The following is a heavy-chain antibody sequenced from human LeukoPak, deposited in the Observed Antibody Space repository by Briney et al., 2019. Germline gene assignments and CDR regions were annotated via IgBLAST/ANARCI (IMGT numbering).Heavy chain of an antibody. J-gene: IGHJ5*02. D-gene: IGHD2-2*01. Sequence: GGSLRLSCAASGFTFASYVMSWVRQAPGKGLEWVSTISVSGDSAYYTDSVKGRFTISRDNSKNTLYLQMNSLRAEDTAVYLCARGKYCSSTGCYFMDYWFDPWGQGTLVTVSS. CDR2: ISVSGDSA. CDR1: GFTFASYV. V-gene: IGHV3-23*01. CDR3: ARGKYCSSTGCYFMDYWFDP.